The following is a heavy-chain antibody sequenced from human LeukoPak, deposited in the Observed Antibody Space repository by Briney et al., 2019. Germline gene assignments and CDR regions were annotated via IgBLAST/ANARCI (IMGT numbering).Heavy chain of an antibody. CDR3: ARRGDRDGFDI. D-gene: IGHD4-17*01. Sequence: SETLSLTCTVSGGSISSSAYYWSWIRQPPGKGLEWIGYIYYRGRTYYNPSLKSRLTISVDTSENQFSLKLSAVTAADTAVYYCARRGDRDGFDIWGQGTMVTVSS. V-gene: IGHV4-39*01. CDR2: IYYRGRT. CDR1: GGSISSSAYY. J-gene: IGHJ3*02.